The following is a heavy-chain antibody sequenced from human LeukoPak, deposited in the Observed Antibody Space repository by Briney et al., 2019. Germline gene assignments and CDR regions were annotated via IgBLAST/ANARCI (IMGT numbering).Heavy chain of an antibody. CDR3: AKDPLAQGY. Sequence: PGRSLRLSCAASGFTFDDYAMHWVRQAPGKGLEWVSGISWNSGSIGYADSVKGRFTISRDNAKNSLYLQMNSLRAEDTALYYCAKDPLAQGYWGQGTLVTVSS. J-gene: IGHJ4*02. CDR2: ISWNSGSI. V-gene: IGHV3-9*01. CDR1: GFTFDDYA.